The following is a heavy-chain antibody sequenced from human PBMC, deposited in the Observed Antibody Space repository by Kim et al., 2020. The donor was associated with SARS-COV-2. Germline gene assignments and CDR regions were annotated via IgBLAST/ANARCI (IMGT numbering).Heavy chain of an antibody. Sequence: VKGRFNISRDNSKNSLYLQMNSLKTEDTALYYCAKDIPSYDGSGSGYFDYWGQGTLVTVSS. D-gene: IGHD3-10*01. J-gene: IGHJ4*03. CDR3: AKDIPSYDGSGSGYFDY. V-gene: IGHV3-43*01.